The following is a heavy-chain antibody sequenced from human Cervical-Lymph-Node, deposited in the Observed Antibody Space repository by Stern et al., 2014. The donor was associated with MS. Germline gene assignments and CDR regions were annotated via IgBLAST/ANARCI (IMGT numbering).Heavy chain of an antibody. V-gene: IGHV1-69*09. CDR1: GGTFSSSG. CDR3: ATLGVTTGDFDP. Sequence: QVQLVQSGSEVKKPGSSVRVSCKASGGTFSSSGISWVRQAPGQGLEWMGRIITILSITNYAQNFQGRVTITADKSTSTAYMELSSLRSEDTAVYYCATLGVTTGDFDPWGQGTLVTVSS. J-gene: IGHJ5*02. D-gene: IGHD4-17*01. CDR2: IITILSIT.